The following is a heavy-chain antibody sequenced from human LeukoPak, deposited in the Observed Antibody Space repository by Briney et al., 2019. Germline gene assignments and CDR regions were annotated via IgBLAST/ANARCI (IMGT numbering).Heavy chain of an antibody. V-gene: IGHV4-59*08. CDR2: IYYSGST. CDR1: GGSISSYY. D-gene: IGHD6-19*01. J-gene: IGHJ4*02. Sequence: PSETLSLTCTVSGGSISSYYWSWIRQPPGKGLERIGYIYYSGSTNYNPSLKSRVTISVDTSKNQFSLKLSSVTAADTAVYYCARHDSSAWYGGVDHWGQGTLVIVSS. CDR3: ARHDSSAWYGGVDH.